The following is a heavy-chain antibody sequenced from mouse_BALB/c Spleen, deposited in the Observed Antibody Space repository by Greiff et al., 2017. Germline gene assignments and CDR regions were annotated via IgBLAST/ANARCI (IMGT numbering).Heavy chain of an antibody. CDR3: ARYDYGYFDV. CDR2: IYPGDGDT. J-gene: IGHJ1*01. CDR1: GYAFSSYW. Sequence: VQLQQSGAELVRPGSSVKISCKASGYAFSSYWMNWVKQRPGQGLEWIGQIYPGDGDTNYNGKFKGKATLTADKSSSTAYMQLSSLTSEDSAVYFCARYDYGYFDVWGAGTTVTVSS. V-gene: IGHV1-80*01. D-gene: IGHD2-3*01.